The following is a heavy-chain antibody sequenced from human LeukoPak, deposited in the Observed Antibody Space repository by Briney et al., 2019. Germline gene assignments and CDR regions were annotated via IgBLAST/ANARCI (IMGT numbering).Heavy chain of an antibody. CDR3: ARDMDSSGYYYDDGIDI. CDR1: GGSISSYY. D-gene: IGHD3-22*01. CDR2: IYTSGTT. Sequence: SETLSLTCTVSGGSISSYYWSWIRQPAGKGLEWIGRIYTSGTTNYNPSLKSRVSMSLDTSKNQFSLKLSSVTAADTAVYYCARDMDSSGYYYDDGIDIWGQGTMVTVSS. V-gene: IGHV4-4*07. J-gene: IGHJ3*02.